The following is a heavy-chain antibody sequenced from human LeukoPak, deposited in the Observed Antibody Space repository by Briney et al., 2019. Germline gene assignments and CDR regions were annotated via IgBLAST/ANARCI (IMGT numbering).Heavy chain of an antibody. CDR2: IYYSGST. CDR1: GGSISSSSYY. V-gene: IGHV4-39*01. D-gene: IGHD5-18*01. Sequence: PSETLSLTCTVSGGSISSSSYYWGWIRQSPGKGLEWIGSIYYSGSTYYNPSLKSRVTISVDTSKNQFSLKLSSVTAADTAVYYCARGYSYGSKVPLGYWGQGTLVTVSS. J-gene: IGHJ4*02. CDR3: ARGYSYGSKVPLGY.